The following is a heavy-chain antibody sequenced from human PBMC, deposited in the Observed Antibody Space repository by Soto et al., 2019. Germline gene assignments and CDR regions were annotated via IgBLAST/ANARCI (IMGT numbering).Heavy chain of an antibody. Sequence: QVQLLQAGAEVKKPGASVKVSCKASGYTFTSYGISWVRQAPGQGLEWMGWISAYNGNTNYAQKLQVRVNMTTDTSTSKAYMELRSLRSDDTAVYYCARVEITFGGVIVDAFDIWGQGTIVPVSS. CDR2: ISAYNGNT. J-gene: IGHJ3*02. V-gene: IGHV1-18*01. CDR3: ARVEITFGGVIVDAFDI. CDR1: GYTFTSYG. D-gene: IGHD3-16*02.